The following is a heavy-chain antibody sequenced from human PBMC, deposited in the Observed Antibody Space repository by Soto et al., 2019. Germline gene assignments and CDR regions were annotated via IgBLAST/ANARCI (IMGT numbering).Heavy chain of an antibody. J-gene: IGHJ3*02. CDR1: GYTFTGYY. CDR3: AIGQDDSSGSYYLDLGRGDDAFDI. CDR2: INPTSGAT. V-gene: IGHV1-2*02. Sequence: QVQLVQSGAEVKKPGASVKVSCKASGYTFTGYYMHWVRQAPGQGLEWMGWINPTSGATNYAQKFRGRVTMTRDTSTSTAYMELSRLRADDTAGYYCAIGQDDSSGSYYLDLGRGDDAFDIWGQGTMVTVSS. D-gene: IGHD3-22*01.